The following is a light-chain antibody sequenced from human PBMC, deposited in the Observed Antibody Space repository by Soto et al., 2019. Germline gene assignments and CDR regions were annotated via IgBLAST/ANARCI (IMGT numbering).Light chain of an antibody. J-gene: IGLJ3*02. CDR1: SSDVGSYNR. Sequence: QSALTQPPSVSGSPGQSVTISCTGTSSDVGSYNRVSWYQQPPGTAPKLMIYEVTNRPSGVPNRFSAPKSGNTASLTISGLQAEDEADYYCTSYTSSRTWVFGGGTKVTVL. CDR3: TSYTSSRTWV. CDR2: EVT. V-gene: IGLV2-18*02.